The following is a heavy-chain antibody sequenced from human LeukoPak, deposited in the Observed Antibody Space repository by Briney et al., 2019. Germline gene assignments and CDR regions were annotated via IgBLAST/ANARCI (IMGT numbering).Heavy chain of an antibody. Sequence: SETLSLTCTVSGGSVSSYYWSWIRQPRGKGLEWIGYIYYSGSTNYNPSLKSRVTISVDTSKNQFSLKLSSVTAADTAVYYCARSKLGYYYYGMDVWGQGTTVTVSS. J-gene: IGHJ6*02. D-gene: IGHD7-27*01. CDR3: ARSKLGYYYYGMDV. V-gene: IGHV4-59*02. CDR2: IYYSGST. CDR1: GGSVSSYY.